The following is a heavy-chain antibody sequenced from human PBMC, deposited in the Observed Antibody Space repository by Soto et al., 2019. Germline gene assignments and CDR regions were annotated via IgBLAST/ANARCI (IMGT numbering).Heavy chain of an antibody. J-gene: IGHJ4*02. CDR2: ISAYNGNT. CDR3: ARDSSGGSFDY. D-gene: IGHD2-15*01. Sequence: ASGKVSCKASGYTFTSYCISWVRQAPGQGLEWMGWISAYNGNTNYAQKLQGRDTMTTDTSTSTAYMELRSLRSDDTAVYYCARDSSGGSFDYWGQGTLVTVSS. CDR1: GYTFTSYC. V-gene: IGHV1-18*04.